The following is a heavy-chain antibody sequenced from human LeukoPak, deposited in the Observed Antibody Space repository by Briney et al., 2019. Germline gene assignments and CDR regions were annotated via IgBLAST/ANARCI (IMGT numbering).Heavy chain of an antibody. J-gene: IGHJ5*02. D-gene: IGHD1-26*01. CDR3: ARWWELIGVDP. CDR1: GGSFRGYY. V-gene: IGHV4-34*01. Sequence: SETLSLTCAVYGGSFRGYYWSWIRQPPGKGLEWIGEINHSGSTNYNPSLKSRVTISVDTSKNQFSLKLSSVTAADTAVYYCARWWELIGVDPWGQGTLVTVSS. CDR2: INHSGST.